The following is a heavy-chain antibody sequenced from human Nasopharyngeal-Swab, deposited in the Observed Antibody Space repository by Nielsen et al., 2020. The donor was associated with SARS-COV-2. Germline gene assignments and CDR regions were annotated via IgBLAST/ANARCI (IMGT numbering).Heavy chain of an antibody. J-gene: IGHJ5*02. CDR3: ARQLETMNWFDP. CDR1: GFTFSSYS. D-gene: IGHD1-1*01. CDR2: ITGNGDTT. V-gene: IGHV3-23*01. Sequence: GESLKISCAASGFTFSSYSMSWLRQAPGKGLEWVSTITGNGDTTYYADSVKGRFTISRDNAKNSVYLQMNSLRAEDTAVYYCARQLETMNWFDPWGQGTLVTVSS.